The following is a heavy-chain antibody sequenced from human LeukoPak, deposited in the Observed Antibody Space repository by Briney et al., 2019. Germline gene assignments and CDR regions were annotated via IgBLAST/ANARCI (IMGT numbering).Heavy chain of an antibody. D-gene: IGHD3-22*01. Sequence: GGSLRLSCAASGFAFSTYTIHWVRHVPGKGLMWVSRINNDGRSTTYADSVKGRFTISRDNAKDTLYLQMNSLRPEDTAVYYCARDGGDSSGYYWGLGYWGQGTLVTVSS. CDR2: INNDGRST. CDR1: GFAFSTYT. V-gene: IGHV3-74*01. CDR3: ARDGGDSSGYYWGLGY. J-gene: IGHJ4*02.